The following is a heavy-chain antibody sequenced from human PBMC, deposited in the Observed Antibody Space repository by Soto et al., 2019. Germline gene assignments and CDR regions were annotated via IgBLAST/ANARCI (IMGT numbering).Heavy chain of an antibody. D-gene: IGHD3-22*01. CDR3: VSDWDNHDSRGDY. CDR2: ISADNGNT. J-gene: IGHJ4*02. Sequence: QVKLVQSGAEVKKPGASVKVSCKASGYTFPMYGFNWVRQAPGQRLEWMGWISADNGNTDYAEKFQGRVTLTTDTSTRPAYMELRSLRSDDTAVYYCVSDWDNHDSRGDYWGQGTRVTVSS. V-gene: IGHV1-18*01. CDR1: GYTFPMYG.